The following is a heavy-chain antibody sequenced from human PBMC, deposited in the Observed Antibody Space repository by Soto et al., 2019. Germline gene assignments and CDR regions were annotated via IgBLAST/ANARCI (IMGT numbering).Heavy chain of an antibody. CDR1: GGSISSGSYY. CDR2: IYYSGNT. V-gene: IGHV4-31*03. J-gene: IGHJ4*02. CDR3: AREGGDGVDY. Sequence: QVQLQESGPGLVKPSQTLSLTCTVSGGSISSGSYYWTWIRQHTGKGLEWIGYIYYSGNTYYNPPLKSRVTMSADTSKNKFSLKLASVTAADTAVFYCAREGGDGVDYWGQGTLVTVAS. D-gene: IGHD3-16*01.